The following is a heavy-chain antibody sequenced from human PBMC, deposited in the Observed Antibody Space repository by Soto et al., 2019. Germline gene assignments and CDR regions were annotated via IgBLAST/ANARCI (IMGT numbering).Heavy chain of an antibody. Sequence: SGPTLVNPTDTLTLTCTVSGFSLSNAGMGVSWIRQPPGKALEWLAHIFSSDEKSYRTSLETRLTVSKDTSKSQVVLTMTNMDPLDSVTYYCARAVDRAISDIWFDPWGQGTQVTVSS. CDR2: IFSSDEK. CDR1: GFSLSNAGMG. D-gene: IGHD5-18*01. V-gene: IGHV2-26*01. J-gene: IGHJ5*02. CDR3: ARAVDRAISDIWFDP.